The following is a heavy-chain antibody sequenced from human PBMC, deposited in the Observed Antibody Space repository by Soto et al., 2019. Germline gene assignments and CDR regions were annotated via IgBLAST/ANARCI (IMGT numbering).Heavy chain of an antibody. CDR2: INHSGST. Sequence: SSETLSLTCAVYGGSFSGYYWSWIRQPPGKGLEWIGGINHSGSTNYNPSLKSRVTISVDTSKNQFSLKLSSVTAADTAVYYCARAGRLLWFGELRPSYYFDYWGQGTLVTVSS. J-gene: IGHJ4*02. CDR3: ARAGRLLWFGELRPSYYFDY. CDR1: GGSFSGYY. D-gene: IGHD3-10*01. V-gene: IGHV4-34*01.